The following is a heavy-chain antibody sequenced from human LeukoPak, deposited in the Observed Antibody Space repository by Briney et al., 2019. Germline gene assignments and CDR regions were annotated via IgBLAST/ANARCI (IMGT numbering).Heavy chain of an antibody. CDR2: IYSDDST. J-gene: IGHJ4*02. Sequence: PGGSLRLPCAASGFTVSSNYMSWVRQAPGKGLEWVSVIYSDDSTYYADSVKGRFTISRDNSKNTLFLQMNSLRAEDTAVYYCAREGSSSPLDYWGQGTLVTVSS. D-gene: IGHD6-13*01. V-gene: IGHV3-66*02. CDR3: AREGSSSPLDY. CDR1: GFTVSSNY.